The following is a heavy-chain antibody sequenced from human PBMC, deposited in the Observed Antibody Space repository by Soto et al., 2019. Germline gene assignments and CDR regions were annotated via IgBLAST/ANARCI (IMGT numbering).Heavy chain of an antibody. D-gene: IGHD2-8*01. CDR3: ARSQYTYGLLIGY. J-gene: IGHJ4*02. CDR2: VYWSWST. Sequence: SETRSVTCTVSVCSITSYCYYWSWIRHHPGNGLQCIVDVYWSWSTFYHPSLTNRVFISVDTSKHEFSLRLTSVTAADTAVYYCARSQYTYGLLIGYWGPGTQVPGSS. CDR1: VCSITSYCYY. V-gene: IGHV4-39*01.